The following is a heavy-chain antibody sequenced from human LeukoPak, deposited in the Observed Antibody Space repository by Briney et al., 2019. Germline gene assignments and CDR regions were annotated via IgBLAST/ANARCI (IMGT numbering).Heavy chain of an antibody. CDR2: ISNSGGST. D-gene: IGHD3-9*01. J-gene: IGHJ4*02. V-gene: IGHV3-23*01. Sequence: HPGGSLRLSCAASGFTFSSYWMHWVRQAPGKGLEWVSAISNSGGSTTYADSVKGRFTISRDNSKNTLYLQMNSLRVEDTALYYCAKDRGAGGYYDWLLFDHWGQGTLVTVSS. CDR1: GFTFSSYW. CDR3: AKDRGAGGYYDWLLFDH.